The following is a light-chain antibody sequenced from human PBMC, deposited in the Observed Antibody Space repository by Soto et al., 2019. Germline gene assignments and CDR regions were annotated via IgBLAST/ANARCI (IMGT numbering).Light chain of an antibody. Sequence: VLTQPPSVSGAPGQRVTISCTGSSSNIGAGYDVHWYQQLPGTAPKLLIYGNSNRPSGVPDRFSGSKSGTSASLAITGLQADDEADYYCQSYDSSLSANYVFGTGTKVTVL. V-gene: IGLV1-40*01. CDR1: SSNIGAGYD. J-gene: IGLJ1*01. CDR2: GNS. CDR3: QSYDSSLSANYV.